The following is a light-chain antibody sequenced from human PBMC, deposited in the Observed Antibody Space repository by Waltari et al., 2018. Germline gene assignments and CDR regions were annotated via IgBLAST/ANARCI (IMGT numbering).Light chain of an antibody. CDR3: QQYGSSPWT. Sequence: ELVLTQSPGTLSLSPGERATLSCRTSQRISSSFLAWYQQKPGRAPRLLIYGASSRATDIPDRFSGSGSGTDFTLTVSRLEPEDFAVYYCQQYGSSPWTFGQGTKVEI. CDR2: GAS. CDR1: QRISSSF. V-gene: IGKV3-20*01. J-gene: IGKJ1*01.